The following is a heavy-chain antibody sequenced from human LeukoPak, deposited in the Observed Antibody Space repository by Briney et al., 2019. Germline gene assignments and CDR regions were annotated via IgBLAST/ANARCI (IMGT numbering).Heavy chain of an antibody. D-gene: IGHD4-17*01. J-gene: IGHJ6*03. CDR3: ARAQTVTGLRYYYYMDV. CDR1: GGSFSGYY. CDR2: INHSGST. Sequence: SETLSLTCAVYGGSFSGYYWSWIRQPPGKGLGWIGEINHSGSTNYNPSLKSRVTISVDTSKNQFSLKLSSVTAADTAVYYCARAQTVTGLRYYYYMDVWGKGTTVTVSS. V-gene: IGHV4-34*01.